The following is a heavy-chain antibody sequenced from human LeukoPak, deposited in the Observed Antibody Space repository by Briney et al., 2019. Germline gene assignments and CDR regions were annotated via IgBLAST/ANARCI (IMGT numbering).Heavy chain of an antibody. D-gene: IGHD2-15*01. CDR3: AKPSYCSGGSCYWVYFDY. CDR1: GFTFSSYA. J-gene: IGHJ4*02. V-gene: IGHV3-23*01. CDR2: ISGSGGST. Sequence: PGGSLRPSCAASGFTFSSYAMSWVRQAPGKGLEWVSTISGSGGSTYYADSVKGRFTISRDNSKNTLYLQMNSLRAEDTAVYYCAKPSYCSGGSCYWVYFDYWGQGTLVTVSS.